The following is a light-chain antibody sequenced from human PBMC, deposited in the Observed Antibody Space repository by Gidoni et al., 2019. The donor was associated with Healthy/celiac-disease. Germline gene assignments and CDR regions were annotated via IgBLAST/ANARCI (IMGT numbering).Light chain of an antibody. V-gene: IGKV1-5*01. J-gene: IGKJ2*01. CDR1: QSISSW. CDR3: QQYNSYSPYT. Sequence: DIQMTQSPSTLPASVGDRVTITCRARQSISSWLAWYQQKPGKAPTLLIYDASSLESGVPSRFSGSRSGTEFTLTISSLQPDDLATYYCQQYNSYSPYTFGQGTKLEIK. CDR2: DAS.